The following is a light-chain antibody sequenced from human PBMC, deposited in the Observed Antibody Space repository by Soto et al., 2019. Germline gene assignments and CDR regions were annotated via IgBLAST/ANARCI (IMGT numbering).Light chain of an antibody. CDR1: QYINTR. J-gene: IGKJ1*01. V-gene: IGKV3-11*01. CDR3: HQRQSWPRT. Sequence: EIVWTQSPATLSSFPGDRVTLSCRASQYINTRLAWYQHRPGQAPSLLIYQTSIRAAGIPARFSASGSGTDFTLTISDVQPEDFALYYCHQRQSWPRTFGQGTKVDI. CDR2: QTS.